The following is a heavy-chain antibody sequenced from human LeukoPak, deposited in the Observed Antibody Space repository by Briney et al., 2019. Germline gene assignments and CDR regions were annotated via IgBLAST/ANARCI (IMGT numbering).Heavy chain of an antibody. Sequence: ASVKVSCKASGGTFSSYAISWVRQAPGQGLEWMGRIIPIFGTANYAQKFQGRVTITADESTSTAYMELSSLRSEDTAVYYCARVRNADFGVAAYYFDYWGQGTLVTVSS. CDR2: IIPIFGTA. J-gene: IGHJ4*02. CDR1: GGTFSSYA. V-gene: IGHV1-69*13. D-gene: IGHD3-3*01. CDR3: ARVRNADFGVAAYYFDY.